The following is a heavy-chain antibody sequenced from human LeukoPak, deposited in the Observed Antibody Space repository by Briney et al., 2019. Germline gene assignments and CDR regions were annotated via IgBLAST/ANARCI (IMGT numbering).Heavy chain of an antibody. CDR3: ATRGEYFQH. J-gene: IGHJ1*01. Sequence: PGGSLRLSCAASGFTFSSYWMSWVRQAPGKGLEWVANIRQDGNEKYCVDSVKGRFTIPRDNAKNSLYLQMNSLRAEDSAVYYCATRGEYFQHWGQGTLVTVSS. CDR2: IRQDGNEK. CDR1: GFTFSSYW. V-gene: IGHV3-7*01. D-gene: IGHD3-10*01.